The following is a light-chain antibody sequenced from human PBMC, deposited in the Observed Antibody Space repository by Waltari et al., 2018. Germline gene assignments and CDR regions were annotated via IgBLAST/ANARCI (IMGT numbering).Light chain of an antibody. CDR1: QSISKY. J-gene: IGKJ1*01. CDR2: AAS. V-gene: IGKV3-20*01. CDR3: QNHERLPAT. Sequence: VLTQSPGTLSLSPGERATLSCRASQSISKYLVWYQQRPGPAPRTLIYAASTRATGIPDRFSGSGFGTDFTLTISRLEPEDFAMYYCQNHERLPATFGQGTKVEIK.